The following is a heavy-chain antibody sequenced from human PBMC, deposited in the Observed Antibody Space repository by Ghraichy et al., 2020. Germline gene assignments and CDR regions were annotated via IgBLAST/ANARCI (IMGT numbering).Heavy chain of an antibody. CDR2: ISSSGRTI. D-gene: IGHD2-15*01. V-gene: IGHV3-48*02. J-gene: IGHJ4*02. Sequence: GGSLRLSCAASGFTFSYYSMNWVRQAPGKGLECVSYISSSGRTIYYTDSVEGRFTISRDNAKNSLYLQMNSLRDEDTALYYCARGSDFFDATPPGPDYWGQGTLVTVSS. CDR1: GFTFSYYS. CDR3: ARGSDFFDATPPGPDY.